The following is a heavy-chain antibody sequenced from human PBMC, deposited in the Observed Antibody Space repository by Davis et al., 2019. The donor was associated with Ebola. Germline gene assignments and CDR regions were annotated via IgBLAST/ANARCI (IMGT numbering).Heavy chain of an antibody. CDR1: GYTFTSYG. CDR3: VSERAAGTAGAYVYFQY. Sequence: AASVKVSCKASGYTFTSYGISWVRQAPGQGLEWMGWISAYYGTTRYAQKVEGRVAMTRDTSTRTAYMELRSLRHDDTAVYYCVSERAAGTAGAYVYFQYWGQGTLVTVSS. CDR2: ISAYYGTT. D-gene: IGHD6-13*01. J-gene: IGHJ1*01. V-gene: IGHV1-18*01.